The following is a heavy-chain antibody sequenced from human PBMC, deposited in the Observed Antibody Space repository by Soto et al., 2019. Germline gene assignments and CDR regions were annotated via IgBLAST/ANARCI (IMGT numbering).Heavy chain of an antibody. V-gene: IGHV3-23*01. D-gene: IGHD5-18*01. CDR2: ISGSGGST. CDR1: GFTFSSYA. Sequence: GGSLRLSCAASGFTFSSYAMSWVRQAPGKGLEWVSAISGSGGSTYYADSVKGRFTISRDNSKNTLYLQMNSLRAEDTAVYYCAKVPRGYSYGYYYFDYWGQGTLVTVSS. CDR3: AKVPRGYSYGYYYFDY. J-gene: IGHJ4*02.